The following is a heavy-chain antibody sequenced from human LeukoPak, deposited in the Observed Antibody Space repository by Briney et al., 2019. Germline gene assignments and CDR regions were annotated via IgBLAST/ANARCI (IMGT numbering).Heavy chain of an antibody. V-gene: IGHV3-11*01. J-gene: IGHJ4*02. CDR2: ISSSGSPI. Sequence: GGSLRLSCAASGFTFSDYYMIWIRQAPGKGLEWVSYISSSGSPIYYADSVKGRFTISRDNAKNSLYLQMSSLRTEDTAVYYCARNTEWEPRDWGQGILVTVSS. CDR3: ARNTEWEPRD. D-gene: IGHD1-14*01. CDR1: GFTFSDYY.